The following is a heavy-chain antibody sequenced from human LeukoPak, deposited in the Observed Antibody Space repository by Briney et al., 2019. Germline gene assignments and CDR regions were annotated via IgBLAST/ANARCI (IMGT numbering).Heavy chain of an antibody. CDR2: INPNSGVT. V-gene: IGHV1-2*02. CDR3: ARGQQWLEAFDY. CDR1: GYTFTGYY. D-gene: IGHD6-19*01. Sequence: ASVKVSCKASGYTFTGYYIHWMRQAPGQGLEWMGWINPNSGVTHYPQKFQGRVTMTRDTSIRAAYMEVSSLRSDDTAVYYCARGQQWLEAFDYWGLGTLVTVSS. J-gene: IGHJ4*02.